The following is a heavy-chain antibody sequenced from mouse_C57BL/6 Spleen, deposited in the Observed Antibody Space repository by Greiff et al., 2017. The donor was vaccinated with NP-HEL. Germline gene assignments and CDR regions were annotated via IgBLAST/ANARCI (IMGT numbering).Heavy chain of an antibody. CDR2: IDPEDGDT. V-gene: IGHV14-1*01. J-gene: IGHJ2*01. Sequence: EVQLQQSGAELVRPGASVKLSCTASGFNIKDYYMHWVKQRPEQGLEWIGRIDPEDGDTEYAPKFQGKATMTADTSSNTAYLQLSSLISEDTAVYYCTNGNYSYYFDYWGQGTTLTVSS. D-gene: IGHD2-1*01. CDR1: GFNIKDYY. CDR3: TNGNYSYYFDY.